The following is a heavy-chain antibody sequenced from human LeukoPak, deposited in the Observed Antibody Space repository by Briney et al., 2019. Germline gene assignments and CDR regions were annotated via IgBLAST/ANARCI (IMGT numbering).Heavy chain of an antibody. D-gene: IGHD2-15*01. CDR1: GDSISSGDYY. J-gene: IGHJ6*03. Sequence: SETLSLTCTVSGDSISSGDYYWSWIRQPAGKGLEWIGRIYTSGSTNYNPSLKSRVTMSVDTSKNQFSLKLSSVTAADTAVYYCARSGSPRDYYYYMDVWGKGTTVTISS. V-gene: IGHV4-61*02. CDR3: ARSGSPRDYYYYMDV. CDR2: IYTSGST.